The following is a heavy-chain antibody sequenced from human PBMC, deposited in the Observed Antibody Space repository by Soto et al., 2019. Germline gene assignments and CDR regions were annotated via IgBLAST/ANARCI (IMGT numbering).Heavy chain of an antibody. CDR3: ARARYCSGGSCYYHNWFDP. Sequence: ASVKVSCKASGYTFTSYGISWVRQAPGQGLEWMGWISAYNGNTNYAQKLQGRVTMTTDTSTSTAYMELRSLRSDDTAVYYCARARYCSGGSCYYHNWFDPWGQGTLVTVSS. CDR1: GYTFTSYG. V-gene: IGHV1-18*01. CDR2: ISAYNGNT. D-gene: IGHD2-15*01. J-gene: IGHJ5*02.